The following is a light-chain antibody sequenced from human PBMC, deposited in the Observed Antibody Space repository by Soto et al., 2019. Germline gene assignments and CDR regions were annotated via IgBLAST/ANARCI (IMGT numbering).Light chain of an antibody. V-gene: IGKV3-20*01. CDR2: GTS. CDR1: HSFSSSY. J-gene: IGKJ1*01. Sequence: EIVLTQSPGTLSLSPGERATLSCRASHSFSSSYLAWYQQKPGQAPRLLIYGTSSRATGIPERFSGSGSGTDFTLTISRLDPEDFGVYYCQPRAGSPAFGQGTKVEL. CDR3: QPRAGSPA.